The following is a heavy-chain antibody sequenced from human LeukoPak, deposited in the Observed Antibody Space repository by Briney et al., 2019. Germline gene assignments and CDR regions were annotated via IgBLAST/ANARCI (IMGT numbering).Heavy chain of an antibody. D-gene: IGHD2-15*01. CDR1: GFTFSRFR. V-gene: IGHV3-7*01. J-gene: IGHJ3*02. Sequence: GGSLRLSCAASGFTFSRFRMSWVRQPPGKGLEWVANINQDGSEIYYVDSAKGRFTISRDNAKNSLYLQMNSLRAEDTAVYYCARDRDRARFDIWGQGTMVTVSS. CDR2: INQDGSEI. CDR3: ARDRDRARFDI.